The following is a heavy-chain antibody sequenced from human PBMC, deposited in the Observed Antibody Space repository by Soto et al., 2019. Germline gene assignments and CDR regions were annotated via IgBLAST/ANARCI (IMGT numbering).Heavy chain of an antibody. D-gene: IGHD2-15*01. J-gene: IGHJ4*02. CDR1: GFTFSSYE. CDR2: ISSSGSTI. CDR3: ASSELLLPFDY. Sequence: PGGSLRLSCAASGFTFSSYEMNWVRQAPGKGLEWVSYISSSGSTIYYADSVKGRFTISRDNAKNSLYLQMNSLRAEDTAVYYCASSELLLPFDYWGQGTLVTVSS. V-gene: IGHV3-48*03.